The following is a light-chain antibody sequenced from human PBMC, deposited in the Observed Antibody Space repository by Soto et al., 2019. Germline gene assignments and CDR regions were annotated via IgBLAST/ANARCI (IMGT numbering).Light chain of an antibody. Sequence: QSALTQPASVSGSPGQSITISCTGTSSDFGGYNYVAWFQQHPGKAPKLMIYGVSNRPPGVSDRFSGSKSGNTASLTISGLQAEDDAYYYCSSYTTSSTVVFGTGTKVTVL. CDR3: SSYTTSSTVV. CDR2: GVS. J-gene: IGLJ1*01. V-gene: IGLV2-14*01. CDR1: SSDFGGYNY.